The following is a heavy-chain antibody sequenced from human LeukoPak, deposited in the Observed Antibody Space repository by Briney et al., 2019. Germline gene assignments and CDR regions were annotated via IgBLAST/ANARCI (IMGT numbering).Heavy chain of an antibody. J-gene: IGHJ4*02. D-gene: IGHD3-22*01. Sequence: RSLRLSCAASGFTFDDYAMHWVRQAPGKGLEWVSGISWNSGSIVYADSVKGRFTISRDNAKNSLYLQMNSLRAEDTALYYCAKASSPSYYDSNFDYWGQGTLVTVSS. CDR2: ISWNSGSI. CDR1: GFTFDDYA. CDR3: AKASSPSYYDSNFDY. V-gene: IGHV3-9*01.